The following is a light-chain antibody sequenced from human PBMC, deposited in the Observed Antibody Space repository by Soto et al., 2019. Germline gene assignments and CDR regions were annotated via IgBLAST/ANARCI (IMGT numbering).Light chain of an antibody. CDR3: SSYTSSSTVV. V-gene: IGLV2-14*01. CDR2: EVS. CDR1: SSDVGGYNY. J-gene: IGLJ1*01. Sequence: QSVLTQPASVSGYPGQSITISCTGTSSDVGGYNYVSWYQHHPGKAPKLIIYEVSNRPSGASNRFSGSKSGNTASLTISGLQADDEAYYYCSSYTSSSTVVFGIGTKLTVL.